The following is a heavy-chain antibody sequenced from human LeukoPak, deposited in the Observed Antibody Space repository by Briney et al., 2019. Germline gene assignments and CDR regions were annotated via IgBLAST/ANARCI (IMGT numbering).Heavy chain of an antibody. J-gene: IGHJ3*02. D-gene: IGHD5-24*01. CDR1: GGSINDYY. CDR3: ARVRNYPDAFDI. Sequence: SETLSLTCNVSGGSINDYYWSWIRQPPGKGLEWIGYIYVGGGTHYSPSLKSRLTISLHTSRNQFSLNLSSLTAADTAIYYCARVRNYPDAFDIWGQGRMVTVSS. CDR2: IYVGGGT. V-gene: IGHV4-59*01.